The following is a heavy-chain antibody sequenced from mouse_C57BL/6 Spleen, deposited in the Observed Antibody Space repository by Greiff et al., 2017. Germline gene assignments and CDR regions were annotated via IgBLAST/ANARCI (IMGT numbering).Heavy chain of an antibody. CDR1: GYTFTSYW. CDR2: IDPSDSET. CDR3: ARNSPLYYGTPWFAY. Sequence: QVQLQQPGAELVRPGSSVKLSCKASGYTFTSYWMHWVKQRPIQGLEWIGNIDPSDSETHYNQKFKDKATLTVDKSSSTAYMQLSSLTSQDSAVYYCARNSPLYYGTPWFAYWGQGTLVTVSA. D-gene: IGHD1-1*01. J-gene: IGHJ3*01. V-gene: IGHV1-52*01.